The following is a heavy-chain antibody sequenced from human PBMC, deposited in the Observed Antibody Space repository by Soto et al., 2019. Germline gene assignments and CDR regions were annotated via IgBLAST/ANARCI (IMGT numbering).Heavy chain of an antibody. J-gene: IGHJ4*02. CDR3: TRDWEITVSTWSFGGF. D-gene: IGHD3-10*01. CDR2: IIPFHGVT. CDR1: GGTFSPYT. Sequence: QVQLVQSGAEVKKPGSSVKVSCKASGGTFSPYTINWVRQAPGQGLEWMGRIIPFHGVTNYAQKFQARVTITADKSTSTAYXELXGLRFEDTAMYYCTRDWEITVSTWSFGGFWGRGTLVTVSS. V-gene: IGHV1-69*08.